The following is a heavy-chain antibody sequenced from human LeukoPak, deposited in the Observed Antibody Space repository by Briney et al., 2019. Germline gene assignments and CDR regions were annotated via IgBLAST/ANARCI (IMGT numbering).Heavy chain of an antibody. D-gene: IGHD3-22*01. Sequence: GGSLRLSCAASGFTVSSNYMSWVRQALGEGLEWVSVIYIGGITYYADSVRSRFTISRDKSKNTLYLQINSLRAEDTAVYYCARALGSDSSGYYESSYMDVWGKGTTVTVSS. CDR2: IYIGGIT. CDR1: GFTVSSNY. J-gene: IGHJ6*03. V-gene: IGHV3-53*01. CDR3: ARALGSDSSGYYESSYMDV.